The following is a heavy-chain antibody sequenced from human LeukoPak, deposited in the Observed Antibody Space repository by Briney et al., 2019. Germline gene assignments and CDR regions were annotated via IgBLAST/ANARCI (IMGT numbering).Heavy chain of an antibody. V-gene: IGHV3-48*01. CDR3: ARGPIVGTNWFDP. J-gene: IGHJ5*02. CDR2: ISSSSSTI. Sequence: GSLRLSCAASGFTFSSYSMNWVRQAPGKGLEWVSYISSSSSTIYYADSVKGRFTISRDNAKNSLYLQMNSLRAEDTAVYYCARGPIVGTNWFDPWGQGTLVTVSS. CDR1: GFTFSSYS. D-gene: IGHD2-21*01.